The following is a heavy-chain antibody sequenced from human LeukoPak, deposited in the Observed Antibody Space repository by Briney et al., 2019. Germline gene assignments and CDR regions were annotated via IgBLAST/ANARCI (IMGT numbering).Heavy chain of an antibody. Sequence: EASVKVSCKASGGTFSSYAISWVRQAPGQGLEWMGGIIPIFGTANYAQKFQGRVTITADESTSTAYMELSSLRSEDTAVYYCARGGSSSLGSFDYRGQGTLVTVSS. CDR2: IIPIFGTA. CDR1: GGTFSSYA. CDR3: ARGGSSSLGSFDY. V-gene: IGHV1-69*13. D-gene: IGHD6-13*01. J-gene: IGHJ4*02.